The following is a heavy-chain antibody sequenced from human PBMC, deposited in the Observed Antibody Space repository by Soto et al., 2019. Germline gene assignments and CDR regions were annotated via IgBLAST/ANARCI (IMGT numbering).Heavy chain of an antibody. CDR3: ARSPNDVGEYYYYGMDV. CDR1: GFTFSSYS. CDR2: ISSSSSYI. J-gene: IGHJ6*02. V-gene: IGHV3-21*01. D-gene: IGHD3-10*02. Sequence: GGSLTLSCAASGFTFSSYSMNWVLQAPGKGLEWVSSISSSSSYIYYADSVKGRFTISRDNAKNSLYLQMNSLRAEDTAVYYCARSPNDVGEYYYYGMDVWGQGTTVTVFS.